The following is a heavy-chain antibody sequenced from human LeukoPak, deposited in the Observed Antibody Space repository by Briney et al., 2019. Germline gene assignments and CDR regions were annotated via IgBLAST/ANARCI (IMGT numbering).Heavy chain of an antibody. J-gene: IGHJ4*02. D-gene: IGHD1-26*01. CDR3: AREISSVGATDY. Sequence: ASVKVSCKASGYTFTGYYMHWVRQAPGQGLEWMGWINPNSGDTNYAQKFQGRVTMTRDTSISTAYMELSRLRSDDTAVYYCAREISSVGATDYWGQGTLVTVSS. CDR1: GYTFTGYY. CDR2: INPNSGDT. V-gene: IGHV1-2*02.